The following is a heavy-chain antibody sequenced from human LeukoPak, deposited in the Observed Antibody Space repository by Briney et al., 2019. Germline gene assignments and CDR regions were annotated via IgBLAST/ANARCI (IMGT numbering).Heavy chain of an antibody. J-gene: IGHJ4*02. Sequence: GGSLRLSCAASGFTFDDYTMHRVRQAPGKGLEWVSLSSWDGGSTYYADSVKGRFTISRDNSKNSLYLQMNSLRTEDTALYYCAKDFHHYYDSSGSFDYWGQGTLVTVSS. CDR3: AKDFHHYYDSSGSFDY. CDR2: SSWDGGST. V-gene: IGHV3-43*01. CDR1: GFTFDDYT. D-gene: IGHD3-22*01.